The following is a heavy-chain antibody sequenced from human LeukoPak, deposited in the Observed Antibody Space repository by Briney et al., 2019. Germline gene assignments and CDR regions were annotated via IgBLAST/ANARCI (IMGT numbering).Heavy chain of an antibody. Sequence: ASVKVSCKASGYTFTCYYMHWVRQAPGQGLEWMGIINPSGGGTSYAQKFQGRVTMTRDTSTSTVYMELSSLRSEDTAVYYCARGRLSGFYYYYGMDVWGQGTTVTVSS. CDR3: ARGRLSGFYYYYGMDV. J-gene: IGHJ6*02. CDR2: INPSGGGT. D-gene: IGHD5-12*01. CDR1: GYTFTCYY. V-gene: IGHV1-46*01.